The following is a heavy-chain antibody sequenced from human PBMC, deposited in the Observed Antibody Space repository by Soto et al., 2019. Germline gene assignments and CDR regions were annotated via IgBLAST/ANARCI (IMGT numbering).Heavy chain of an antibody. V-gene: IGHV1-69*13. CDR3: ARDLSVDTAMVGMVIGNY. J-gene: IGHJ4*02. D-gene: IGHD5-18*01. CDR2: IIPIFGTA. CDR1: GGTFSSYA. Sequence: ASVKVSCKASGGTFSSYAISWVRQAPGQGLEWMGGIIPIFGTANYAQKFQGRVTITADESTSTAYVELSSLRSEDTAVYYCARDLSVDTAMVGMVIGNYWGQGTLVTVSS.